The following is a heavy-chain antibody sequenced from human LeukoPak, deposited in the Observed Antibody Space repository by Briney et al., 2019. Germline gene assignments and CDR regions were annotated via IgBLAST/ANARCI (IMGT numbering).Heavy chain of an antibody. CDR2: IKQDGSEK. CDR3: ARDLMVRGVIISVDYFYGMDV. CDR1: GFTFSSYW. D-gene: IGHD3-10*01. Sequence: GGSLRLSCAASGFTFSSYWMSWVRQAPGKGVEWVANIKQDGSEKYYADSVRGRFTISRDNAKNSLYLQMNNLRAEDTAVYYCARDLMVRGVIISVDYFYGMDVWGQGTTVTVSS. J-gene: IGHJ6*02. V-gene: IGHV3-7*05.